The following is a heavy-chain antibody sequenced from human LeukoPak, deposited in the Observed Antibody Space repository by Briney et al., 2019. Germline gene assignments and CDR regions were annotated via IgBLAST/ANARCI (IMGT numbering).Heavy chain of an antibody. J-gene: IGHJ4*02. CDR3: AKRGRGKAPFDY. V-gene: IGHV4-61*01. CDR1: GGSVSSGSYY. Sequence: SETLSLTCTVSGGSVSSGSYYWSWIRQPPGKGLEWIGYIYYSGSTNYNPSLKSRVTISVDTSKNQFSLKLSSVTAADTAVYYCAKRGRGKAPFDYWGQGTLVTVSS. CDR2: IYYSGST. D-gene: IGHD3-16*01.